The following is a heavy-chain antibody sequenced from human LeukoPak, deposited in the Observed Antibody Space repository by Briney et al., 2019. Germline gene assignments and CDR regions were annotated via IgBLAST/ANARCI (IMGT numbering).Heavy chain of an antibody. CDR2: IYYSGST. CDR1: GASINSGGYY. CDR3: ARQLGYGMDV. D-gene: IGHD3-16*01. V-gene: IGHV4-30-4*01. Sequence: SQTLSLTCTVSGASINSGGYYWSWIRQPPGQGLEWIGYIYYSGSTYSNPSLKSRVSMSVDTSKSQFSLTLSSVTAADTAVYYCARQLGYGMDVWGQGTTVTVSS. J-gene: IGHJ6*02.